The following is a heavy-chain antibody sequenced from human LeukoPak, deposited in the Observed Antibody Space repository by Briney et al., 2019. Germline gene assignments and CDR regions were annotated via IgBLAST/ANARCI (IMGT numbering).Heavy chain of an antibody. Sequence: SETLSLTCTVSGDSISTYYWSWIRQPPGKGLEWIGYIYYRVTSDYNPSLKSRVTMSVDMSTRQISLKLSSVTAADTAVYYCARDARGFDYWGQGTLVTVSS. CDR1: GDSISTYY. D-gene: IGHD3-10*01. J-gene: IGHJ4*02. CDR2: IYYRVTS. CDR3: ARDARGFDY. V-gene: IGHV4-59*12.